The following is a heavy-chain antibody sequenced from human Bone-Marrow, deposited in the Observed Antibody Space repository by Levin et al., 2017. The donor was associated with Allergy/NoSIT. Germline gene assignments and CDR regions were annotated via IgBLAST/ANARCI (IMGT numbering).Heavy chain of an antibody. Sequence: SETLSLTCAVYGGSFSGYYWSWIRQPPGKGLEWIGEINHSGSTNYNPSLKSRVTISVDTSKNQFSLKLSSVTAADTAVYYCARGHIVVVPAAPNWFDPWGQGTLVTVSS. CDR1: GGSFSGYY. CDR2: INHSGST. J-gene: IGHJ5*02. D-gene: IGHD2-2*01. CDR3: ARGHIVVVPAAPNWFDP. V-gene: IGHV4-34*01.